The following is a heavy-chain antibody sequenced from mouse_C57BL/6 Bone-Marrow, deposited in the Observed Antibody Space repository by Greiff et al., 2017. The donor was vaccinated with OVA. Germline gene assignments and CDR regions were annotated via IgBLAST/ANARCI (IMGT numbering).Heavy chain of an antibody. D-gene: IGHD1-1*01. Sequence: EVQLQESGPGLVKPSQSLSLTCSVTGYSITSGYYWNWIRQFPGNKLEWMGYISYDGSNNYNPSLKNRISITRDTSKNQFFLKLNSVTTEDTATYYCARPHYYGSIPYAMDYWGQGTSVTVSS. CDR2: ISYDGSN. CDR3: ARPHYYGSIPYAMDY. CDR1: GYSITSGYY. V-gene: IGHV3-6*01. J-gene: IGHJ4*01.